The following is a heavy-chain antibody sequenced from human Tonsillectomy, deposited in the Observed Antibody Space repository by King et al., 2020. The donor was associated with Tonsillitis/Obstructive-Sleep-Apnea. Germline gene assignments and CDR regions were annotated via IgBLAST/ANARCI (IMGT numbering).Heavy chain of an antibody. CDR3: AADVDVTRKNYGDYVLDY. J-gene: IGHJ4*02. V-gene: IGHV1-58*01. Sequence: QLVQSGPEVKKPGTSVKVSCKASGFTFTRSAVQWLRQARGQRPEWVGWIVVGSGYTNYAQKFQDRVTVTRDTSTNTAYMELSRLRTEDTAVYYCAADVDVTRKNYGDYVLDYWGQGTLVTVSS. CDR1: GFTFTRSA. D-gene: IGHD4-17*01. CDR2: IVVGSGYT.